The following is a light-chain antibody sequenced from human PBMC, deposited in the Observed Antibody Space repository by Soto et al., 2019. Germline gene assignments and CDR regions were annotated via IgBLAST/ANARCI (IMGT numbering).Light chain of an antibody. J-gene: IGLJ1*01. CDR2: NVT. CDR3: CSFVGVTNDV. V-gene: IGLV2-23*02. Sequence: SVLTQPSYGYGVPGQWITITNKGNAVSYQLVSWYQQQPGKAPKLILYNVTRRPSGVSNRFSGFKSGTTASLKITGLQAEDEADYYCCSFVGVTNDVFGNGTKVTVL. CDR1: AVSYQL.